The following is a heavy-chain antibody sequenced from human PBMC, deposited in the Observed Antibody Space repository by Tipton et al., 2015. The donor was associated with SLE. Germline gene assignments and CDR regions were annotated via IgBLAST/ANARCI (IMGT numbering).Heavy chain of an antibody. CDR1: SGAISNYY. Sequence: TLSLTCTVSSGAISNYYWSWIRQPPGKGLEWIGYIYYTGSTNYNPSLNSRVTISVDTSKNQFSLQLISATAADTALYYCARLTWSNGPFEYWGQGTLVTVSS. CDR2: IYYTGST. CDR3: ARLTWSNGPFEY. D-gene: IGHD1-26*01. J-gene: IGHJ4*02. V-gene: IGHV4-59*08.